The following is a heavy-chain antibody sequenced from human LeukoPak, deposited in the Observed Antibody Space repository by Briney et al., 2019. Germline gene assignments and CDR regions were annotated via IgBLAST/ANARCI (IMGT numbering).Heavy chain of an antibody. CDR3: ARARPNYFDSSGYSGVGYFDY. D-gene: IGHD3-22*01. CDR2: ISAYNGNT. Sequence: WASVKVSCKASGYTFTSYGISWVRQAPGQGLEWMGWISAYNGNTNYAQKLQGRVTMTTDTSTSTVYMELSSLRSEDTAVYYCARARPNYFDSSGYSGVGYFDYWGQGTLVTVSS. CDR1: GYTFTSYG. J-gene: IGHJ4*02. V-gene: IGHV1-18*01.